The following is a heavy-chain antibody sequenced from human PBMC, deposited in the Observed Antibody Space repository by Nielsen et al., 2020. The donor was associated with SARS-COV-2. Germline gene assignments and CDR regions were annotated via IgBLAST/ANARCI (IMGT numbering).Heavy chain of an antibody. V-gene: IGHV3-7*01. CDR3: ARDPGYCSGGSCYSFGY. D-gene: IGHD2-15*01. Sequence: GGSLRLSCAASGFTFSSYWMSWVRQAPGKGLEWVANIKQDGSEKYYVDSVKGRFTISRDNAKNSLYLQMNSLRAEDTAVYYCARDPGYCSGGSCYSFGYWGQGTLVTVSS. CDR1: GFTFSSYW. CDR2: IKQDGSEK. J-gene: IGHJ4*02.